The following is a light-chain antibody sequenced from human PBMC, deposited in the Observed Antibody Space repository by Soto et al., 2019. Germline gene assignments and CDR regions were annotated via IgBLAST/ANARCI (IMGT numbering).Light chain of an antibody. CDR3: SSYSSRNTVI. J-gene: IGLJ2*01. V-gene: IGLV2-14*01. CDR1: TSDVGAFDY. CDR2: EVF. Sequence: QSALTQPASVSGSPGQSITISCTGTTSDVGAFDYVSWYQHHPGKAPKLMIYEVFSRPSGISNRFSGSKSGNTASLTISGLQPEDESDYYCSSYSSRNTVIFCGGTKLTVL.